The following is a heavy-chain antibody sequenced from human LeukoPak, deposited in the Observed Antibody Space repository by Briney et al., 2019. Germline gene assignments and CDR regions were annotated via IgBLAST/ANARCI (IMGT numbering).Heavy chain of an antibody. CDR1: GLTFSSYW. V-gene: IGHV3-74*01. Sequence: GGSLRLSCVASGLTFSSYWMHWVHQDPRKGLVWVSRINGDGRNINYADSVRGRFTISRDNSKNTLYLQMNSLRAEDTAVYYCAKDSSGYYPQNFDYWGQGTLVTVSS. CDR2: INGDGRNI. CDR3: AKDSSGYYPQNFDY. D-gene: IGHD3-22*01. J-gene: IGHJ4*02.